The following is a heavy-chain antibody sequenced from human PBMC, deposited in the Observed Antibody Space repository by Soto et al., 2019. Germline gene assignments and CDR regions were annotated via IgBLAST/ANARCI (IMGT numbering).Heavy chain of an antibody. V-gene: IGHV1-24*01. D-gene: IGHD4-17*01. J-gene: IGHJ3*02. CDR2: FDPEDGET. CDR1: GYTLTELS. CDR3: ATVGYGGNSAFDI. Sequence: ASVNVSCKVSGYTLTELSMHWVRQAPGKGLEWMGGFDPEDGETIYAQKFQGRVTMTEDTSTDTAYMELSSLRSEDTAVYYCATVGYGGNSAFDIWGQGTMVTVS.